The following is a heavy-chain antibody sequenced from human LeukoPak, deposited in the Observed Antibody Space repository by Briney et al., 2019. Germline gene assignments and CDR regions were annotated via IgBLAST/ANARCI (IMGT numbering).Heavy chain of an antibody. J-gene: IGHJ4*02. V-gene: IGHV3-30*02. CDR2: IGYEGVHK. CDR3: AKDLHGGYSSDY. CDR1: GFTFNNFG. Sequence: GGSLRLSCAASGFTFNNFGMHWVRQAPCKGLEWVSFIGYEGVHKYYADSVKGRFTISKDNSKATLYLQMNSLRPEDTAVYYCAKDLHGGYSSDYWGQGTLVTVFS. D-gene: IGHD4-23*01.